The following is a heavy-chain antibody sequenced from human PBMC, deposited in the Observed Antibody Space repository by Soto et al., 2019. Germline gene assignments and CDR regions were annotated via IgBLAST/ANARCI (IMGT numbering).Heavy chain of an antibody. J-gene: IGHJ6*03. D-gene: IGHD1-26*01. Sequence: GGSLRLSCAASGFTFSSYGMHWVRQAPGKGLEWVAVIWYDGSNKYYADSVKGRFTISRDNSKNTLYLQMNSLRAEDTAVYYCARVAGGHYYYYMDVWGKGTTVTVSS. CDR3: ARVAGGHYYYYMDV. CDR2: IWYDGSNK. CDR1: GFTFSSYG. V-gene: IGHV3-33*01.